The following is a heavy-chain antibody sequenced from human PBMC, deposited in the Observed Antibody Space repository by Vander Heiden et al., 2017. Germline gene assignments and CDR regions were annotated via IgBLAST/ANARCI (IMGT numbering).Heavy chain of an antibody. Sequence: QVQLQESCPGLVRPSETLSPSCGVHGGSMSGYYWVWFRQPAGKGLEWIGRIFASGETRYNPSLKSRVTMSVDRPKKQFSLELNSVTAADTGVYFCARAREYGDYCDYWGQGTLVAVSS. J-gene: IGHJ4*02. V-gene: IGHV4-4*07. CDR2: IFASGET. D-gene: IGHD2-8*01. CDR3: ARAREYGDYCDY. CDR1: GGSMSGYY.